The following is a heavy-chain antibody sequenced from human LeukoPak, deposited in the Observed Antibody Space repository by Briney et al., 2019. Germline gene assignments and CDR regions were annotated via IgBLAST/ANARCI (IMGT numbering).Heavy chain of an antibody. CDR3: ARGAYYYED. Sequence: SGGSLRLSCAASGFTFSSYGMHWVRQAPGKGLEWVAVISYDGSNKYYADSVKGRFTISRDNAKNSLYLQMNSLRAEDTAVYYCARGAYYYEDWGQGTLVTVSS. D-gene: IGHD3-22*01. CDR2: ISYDGSNK. V-gene: IGHV3-30*03. CDR1: GFTFSSYG. J-gene: IGHJ4*02.